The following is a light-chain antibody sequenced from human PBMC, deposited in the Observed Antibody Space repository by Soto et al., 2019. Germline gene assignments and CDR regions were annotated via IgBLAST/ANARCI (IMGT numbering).Light chain of an antibody. CDR3: QHRGEWPRT. J-gene: IGKJ2*01. CDR2: GAS. V-gene: IGKV3-11*01. CDR1: QSVSNY. Sequence: PGERATLSCRASQSVSNYLAWYQQKPGQAPRLLIYGASNRATGIPARFTGSGSGTDFTLTISSLEPEDFAVYYCQHRGEWPRTFGQGTKSEIK.